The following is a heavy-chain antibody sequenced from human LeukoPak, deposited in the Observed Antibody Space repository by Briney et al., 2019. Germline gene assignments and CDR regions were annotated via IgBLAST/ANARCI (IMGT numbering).Heavy chain of an antibody. CDR2: INPNSGDR. J-gene: IGHJ5*02. D-gene: IGHD2-21*02. CDR3: ARPNGDFYNWFDP. V-gene: IGHV1-2*02. Sequence: ASVMVSCKASVSTFTDYYINWVRQAPGQGFEWMGWINPNSGDRNYAQRFQDRVTLTRDTSISTAYMELTNLRTDDTAIYYCARPNGDFYNWFDPWGQGTLVTVSS. CDR1: VSTFTDYY.